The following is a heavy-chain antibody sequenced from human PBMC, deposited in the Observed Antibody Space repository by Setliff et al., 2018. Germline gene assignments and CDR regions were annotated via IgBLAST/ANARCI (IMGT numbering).Heavy chain of an antibody. J-gene: IGHJ4*02. V-gene: IGHV4-38-2*01. CDR2: IYHSGST. CDR1: GYSISSGYY. D-gene: IGHD2-21*02. Sequence: SETLSLTCAVSGYSISSGYYWGWIRQPPGKGLEWIGSIYHSGSTYYNPSLKSRVTISVDTSKNQFSLKLSSVTAADTAVYYCARQDFPHRKCGGDCYEAQSIDYWGQGTLVTVSS. CDR3: ARQDFPHRKCGGDCYEAQSIDY.